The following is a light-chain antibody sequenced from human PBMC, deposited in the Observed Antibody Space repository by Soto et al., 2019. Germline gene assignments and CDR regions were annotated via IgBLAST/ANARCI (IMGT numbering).Light chain of an antibody. V-gene: IGLV2-14*01. CDR1: RSDVGGYNY. J-gene: IGLJ1*01. CDR3: SSYTTTGTQV. Sequence: SVLTQPASVSGSPGQSITISCTGTRSDVGGYNYVSWYQQHPGKAPNLIIYEVTDRPSGVSNRFSGSKSGNTASLTISGLQAEDEADYYCSSYTTTGTQVFGTGTKVTVL. CDR2: EVT.